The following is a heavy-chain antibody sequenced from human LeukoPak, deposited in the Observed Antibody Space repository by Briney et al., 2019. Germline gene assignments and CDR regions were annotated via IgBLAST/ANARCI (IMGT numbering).Heavy chain of an antibody. CDR2: ISSSSRYI. CDR3: AREDASSLDY. J-gene: IGHJ4*02. Sequence: GGSLRLSCAASGFTFNNYDMNWVRQAPGKGLEWVSSISSSSRYIYYADSVKGRFAISRDNAKNSLYLHMNSLRAEDTAVYYCAREDASSLDYWGQGTLVTVSS. CDR1: GFTFNNYD. V-gene: IGHV3-21*01.